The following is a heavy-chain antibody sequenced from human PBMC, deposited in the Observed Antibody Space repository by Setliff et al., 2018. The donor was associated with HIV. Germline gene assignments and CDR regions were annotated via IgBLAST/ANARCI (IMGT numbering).Heavy chain of an antibody. D-gene: IGHD1-26*01. CDR1: GSSVSSASY. Sequence: SETLSLTCTVSGSSVSSASYWGWIRQPPGKGLEWIGTIFHRGTMFHSESVYTYHNPSLKSRVTISSDTSKNQFSLNLSSVIAADTAVYYCARHRDGGTYPLDYWGQGTLVTVSS. CDR3: ARHRDGGTYPLDY. V-gene: IGHV4-59*08. CDR2: IFHRGTMFHSESVYT. J-gene: IGHJ4*02.